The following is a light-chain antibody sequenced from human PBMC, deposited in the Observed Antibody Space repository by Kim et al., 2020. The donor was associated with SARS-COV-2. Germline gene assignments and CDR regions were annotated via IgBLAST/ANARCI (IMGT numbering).Light chain of an antibody. CDR1: QSVSSSY. Sequence: EIVLTQSPGTLSLSPGQRATLSCRASQSVSSSYLAWYQQKPGQAPRLLIYGASGRATGVPDRFSGSGSGTDFTLTISRLEPEDSAVYYCQQYGSSPLTFGGGTKVEI. CDR3: QQYGSSPLT. J-gene: IGKJ4*01. V-gene: IGKV3-20*01. CDR2: GAS.